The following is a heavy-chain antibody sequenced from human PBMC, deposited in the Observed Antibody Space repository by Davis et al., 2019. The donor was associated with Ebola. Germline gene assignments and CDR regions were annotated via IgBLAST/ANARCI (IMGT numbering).Heavy chain of an antibody. J-gene: IGHJ3*02. Sequence: GGSLRLSCAASGFIFRNYVMSWVRQAPGKGLEWVSTLGTSADTYYADSVKGRFTISRDNSRNPLYLQMNGLRVEDTAIYYCAKDTSNIWFDIWGQGTMVTVSS. CDR1: GFIFRNYV. D-gene: IGHD1-26*01. CDR2: LGTSADT. CDR3: AKDTSNIWFDI. V-gene: IGHV3-23*01.